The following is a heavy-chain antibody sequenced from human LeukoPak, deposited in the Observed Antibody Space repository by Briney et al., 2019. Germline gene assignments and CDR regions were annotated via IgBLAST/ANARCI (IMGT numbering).Heavy chain of an antibody. CDR3: ARESIAARPRTSAFDY. V-gene: IGHV4-59*01. D-gene: IGHD6-6*01. Sequence: PSETLSLTCTVSGGSISSYYWSWIRQPPGKGLEWIGYIYYSGSTNYNPSLKSRVTISVDTSKNQFSLKLSSVTAADTAVYYCARESIAARPRTSAFDYWGQGTLVTVSS. J-gene: IGHJ4*02. CDR2: IYYSGST. CDR1: GGSISSYY.